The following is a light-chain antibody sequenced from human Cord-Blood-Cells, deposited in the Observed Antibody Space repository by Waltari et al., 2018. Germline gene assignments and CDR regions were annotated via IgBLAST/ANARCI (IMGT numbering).Light chain of an antibody. CDR2: DAS. V-gene: IGKV1-5*01. Sequence: DIQMTQSPSTLSASVGDRVTITCRASPSISSWLAWYQQKPGKAPKLLIYDASSLESGVPSRFSGSGSGTEFTLTISSLQPDDFATYYCQQYNSYNTFGQGTKLEIK. CDR1: PSISSW. J-gene: IGKJ2*01. CDR3: QQYNSYNT.